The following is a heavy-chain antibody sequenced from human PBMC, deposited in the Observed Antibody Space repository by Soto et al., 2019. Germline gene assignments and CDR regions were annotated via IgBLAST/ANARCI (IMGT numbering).Heavy chain of an antibody. CDR3: ARDGGIAARHYYGMDV. CDR1: AFTFSAHN. Sequence: LGGSLRLSCAASAFTFSAHNMVWVRQAPGKGLEWVGRSRNKANNYATEYAASVKGRFTISRDDSKNSLYLQMNSLKTEDTAVYYCARDGGIAARHYYGMDVWGQGTTVTVSS. V-gene: IGHV3-72*01. D-gene: IGHD6-6*01. CDR2: SRNKANNYAT. J-gene: IGHJ6*02.